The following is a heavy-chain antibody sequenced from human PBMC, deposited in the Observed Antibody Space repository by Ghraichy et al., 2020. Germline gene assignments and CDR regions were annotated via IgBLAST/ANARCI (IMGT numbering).Heavy chain of an antibody. D-gene: IGHD3-10*01. CDR2: ISGSGATT. J-gene: IGHJ4*02. V-gene: IGHV3-23*01. CDR1: GFTFSSDA. CDR3: AKPDTSYHGLGTYFPFAY. Sequence: GGSLRLSCAASGFTFSSDAMNWVRQAPGKRLEWFSFISGSGATTHYADSVKGRFTISRDNFKNTLYLQMSGLRAEDTAVYYCAKPDTSYHGLGTYFPFAYWGQGTLVTVSS.